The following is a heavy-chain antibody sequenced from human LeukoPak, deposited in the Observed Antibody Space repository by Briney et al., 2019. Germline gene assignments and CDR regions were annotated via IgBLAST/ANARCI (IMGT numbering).Heavy chain of an antibody. CDR3: ARGLVPDY. CDR2: ICPGDSDP. Sequence: ESLKISCEASAYSFTSYCTSCVRQLPGKGLEWMGIICPGDSDPTYSPSFEGQVTISADRSINTAYLQWSSLKASDTAMYYCARGLVPDYWGQGTLVTVSS. CDR1: AYSFTSYC. V-gene: IGHV5-51*01. J-gene: IGHJ4*02. D-gene: IGHD6-19*01.